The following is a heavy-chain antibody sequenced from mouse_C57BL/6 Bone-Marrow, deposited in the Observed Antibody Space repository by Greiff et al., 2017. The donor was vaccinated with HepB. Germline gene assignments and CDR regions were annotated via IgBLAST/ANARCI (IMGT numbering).Heavy chain of an antibody. V-gene: IGHV14-4*01. D-gene: IGHD2-1*01. J-gene: IGHJ3*01. CDR2: IDPENGDT. CDR3: TMGGNYLG. CDR1: GFNIKDDY. Sequence: EIQLQQSGAELVRPGASVKLSCTASGFNIKDDYMHWVKQRPEQGLEWIGWIDPENGDTEYASKFQGKATITADTSSNTAYLQISSLTSEDTAVYYCTMGGNYLGWGQGTLVTVS.